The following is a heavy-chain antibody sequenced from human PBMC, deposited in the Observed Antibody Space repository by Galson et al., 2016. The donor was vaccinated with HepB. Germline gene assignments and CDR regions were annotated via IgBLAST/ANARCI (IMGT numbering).Heavy chain of an antibody. J-gene: IGHJ3*02. CDR3: ARELETGAADPFDI. CDR1: GFIFSDYY. CDR2: ISTSSTYI. V-gene: IGHV3-11*06. D-gene: IGHD5-24*01. Sequence: SLRLSCAASGFIFSDYYMSWIRQAPGKGLEWVSYISTSSTYINYADSVKGRLTISRDNAENSLYLQMNSLRAEDTAVYYCARELETGAADPFDIWGPGTMVTVSS.